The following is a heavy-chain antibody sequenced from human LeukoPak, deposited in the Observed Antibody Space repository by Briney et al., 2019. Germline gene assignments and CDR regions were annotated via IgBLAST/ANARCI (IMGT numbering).Heavy chain of an antibody. J-gene: IGHJ4*02. Sequence: PSETLSLTCTVSGGSISGYYWNWIRQPAGKGLEWIGRMYVSGNTNYNPSLKSRVTMSLDTSTNQFSLKLSSVTAADTAVYYCARERSTTINTYYFDSWGQGTLVTVSS. V-gene: IGHV4-4*07. D-gene: IGHD4-11*01. CDR1: GGSISGYY. CDR3: ARERSTTINTYYFDS. CDR2: MYVSGNT.